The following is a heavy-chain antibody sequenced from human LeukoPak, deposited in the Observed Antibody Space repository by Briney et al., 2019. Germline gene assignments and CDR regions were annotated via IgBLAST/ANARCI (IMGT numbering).Heavy chain of an antibody. Sequence: PGGSLRLSCAASGFTFNHAWLNWVRQTPEKGLEWVGLIKNKGGGGTIDYAAPVEGRFTISRDDTKNTLYLQMNSLRPGDTGVYYCTASRKDYWGQGTLVTVSS. CDR1: GFTFNHAW. V-gene: IGHV3-15*07. CDR3: TASRKDY. CDR2: IKNKGGGGTI. J-gene: IGHJ4*02.